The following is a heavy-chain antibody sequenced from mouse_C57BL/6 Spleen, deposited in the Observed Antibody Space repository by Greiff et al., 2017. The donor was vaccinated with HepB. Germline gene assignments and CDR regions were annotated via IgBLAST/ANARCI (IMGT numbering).Heavy chain of an antibody. J-gene: IGHJ4*01. Sequence: VQLQQSGAELVKPGASVKLSCKASGYTFTSYWMHWVKQRPGQGLEWIGMIHPNSGSTNYNEKFKSKATLTVDKSSSTAYMQLSSLTSEDSAVYYCARGYGNYVSYAMDYWGQGTSVTVSS. D-gene: IGHD2-1*01. V-gene: IGHV1-64*01. CDR3: ARGYGNYVSYAMDY. CDR2: IHPNSGST. CDR1: GYTFTSYW.